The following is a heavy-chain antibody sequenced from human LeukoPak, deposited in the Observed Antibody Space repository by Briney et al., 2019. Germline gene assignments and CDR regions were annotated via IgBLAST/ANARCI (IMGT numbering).Heavy chain of an antibody. CDR2: FDPEDGET. Sequence: ASVKVSCKVSGYTLTELSMHWVRQAPGKGLEWMGGFDPEDGETIYAQKFQGRVTMTRDTSISTAYMELSRLRSDDTAVYYCATPAEGADSLIVGEGLDYWGQGTLVTVSS. J-gene: IGHJ4*02. CDR3: ATPAEGADSLIVGEGLDY. V-gene: IGHV1-24*01. D-gene: IGHD1-26*01. CDR1: GYTLTELS.